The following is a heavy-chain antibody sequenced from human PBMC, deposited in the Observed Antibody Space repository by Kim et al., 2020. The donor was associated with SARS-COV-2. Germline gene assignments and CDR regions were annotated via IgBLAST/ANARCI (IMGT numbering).Heavy chain of an antibody. V-gene: IGHV3-64*01. CDR2: T. CDR3: ARGGGGFLDY. Sequence: TNYANSVKGRFTISRDDSKKTLYVQMDSLTVEDMAVYYCARGGGGFLDYWGQGILVTVSS. J-gene: IGHJ4*02. D-gene: IGHD1-26*01.